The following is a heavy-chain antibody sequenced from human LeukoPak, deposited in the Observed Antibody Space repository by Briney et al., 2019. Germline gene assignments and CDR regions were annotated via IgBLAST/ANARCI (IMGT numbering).Heavy chain of an antibody. Sequence: GTSLRLSCAVSGFSIGNYGMHWVRQAPDKGLEWVAMISHDGGVKQYGDSVKGRLTIPRDNSENTLYLQMNSLRVEDTAVYYCARDWGSSGWYNWFDPWGQGTLVTVSS. CDR1: GFSIGNYG. CDR2: ISHDGGVK. D-gene: IGHD6-19*01. CDR3: ARDWGSSGWYNWFDP. V-gene: IGHV3-30*03. J-gene: IGHJ5*02.